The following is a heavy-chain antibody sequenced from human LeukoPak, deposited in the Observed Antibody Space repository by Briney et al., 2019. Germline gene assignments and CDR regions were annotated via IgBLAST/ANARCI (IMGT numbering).Heavy chain of an antibody. Sequence: SETLSLTCAVSGGSISSNDYYWGWMRQPPGKGLEGIGSIFYRGSTYYNPSLQSRLTISVDTSKDQFSLKLSSVTAADTAVYYCARHASRYFDLWGRGTLVTVSS. CDR3: ARHASRYFDL. J-gene: IGHJ2*01. V-gene: IGHV4-39*01. CDR1: GGSISSNDYY. CDR2: IFYRGST.